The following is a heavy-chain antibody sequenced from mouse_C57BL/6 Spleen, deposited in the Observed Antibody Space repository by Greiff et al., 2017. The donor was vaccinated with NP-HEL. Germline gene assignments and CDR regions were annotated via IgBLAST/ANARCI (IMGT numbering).Heavy chain of an antibody. CDR3: AREDYDVGFAY. CDR2: IYPGDGDT. V-gene: IGHV1-82*01. J-gene: IGHJ3*01. D-gene: IGHD2-4*01. Sequence: VQLQQSGPELVKPGASVKISCKASGYAFSSSWMNWVKQRPGKGLEWIGRIYPGDGDTNYNGKFKGKATLTADNSSSTAYMQLSSLTSEDAAVYFCAREDYDVGFAYWGQGTLVTVSA. CDR1: GYAFSSSW.